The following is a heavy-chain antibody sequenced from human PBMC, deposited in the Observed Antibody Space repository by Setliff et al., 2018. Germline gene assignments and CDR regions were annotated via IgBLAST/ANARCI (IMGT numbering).Heavy chain of an antibody. J-gene: IGHJ3*02. D-gene: IGHD2-21*01. Sequence: PGGSLSLSCAASGFYFSGSWMAWVRQAPGQGLEWVADIRADGSGTFYVDSVRGRFTISRDNARNSLFLQMNSLSAEDTGIYYCARDPEGGEFDIWGQGTLVTVSS. CDR2: IRADGSGT. V-gene: IGHV3-7*01. CDR3: ARDPEGGEFDI. CDR1: GFYFSGSW.